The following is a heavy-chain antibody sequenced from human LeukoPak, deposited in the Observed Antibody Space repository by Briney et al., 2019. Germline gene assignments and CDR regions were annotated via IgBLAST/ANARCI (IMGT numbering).Heavy chain of an antibody. V-gene: IGHV3-7*01. CDR1: GFTFSRSW. CDR3: AKLLGEVTTFDY. D-gene: IGHD3-16*01. J-gene: IGHJ4*02. Sequence: QPGESLGLSCAGSGFTFSRSWMTWVRKAPAKGLELVASIKQDGSVEHYMDSVKGRFTISRDNAENSLYLQMNSLRAEDTAVYYCAKLLGEVTTFDYWGQGTLVTVSS. CDR2: IKQDGSVE.